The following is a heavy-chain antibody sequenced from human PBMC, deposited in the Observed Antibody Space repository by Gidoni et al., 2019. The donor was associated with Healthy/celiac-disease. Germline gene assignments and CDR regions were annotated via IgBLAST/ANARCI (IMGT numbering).Heavy chain of an antibody. CDR2: INHSGST. Sequence: QVQLQQWGAVLLKPSETLSLTCAVYGGSFSGYYWSWIRQPPGKGLEWIGEINHSGSTNYNPSLKSRGTRSVDTSKNQFSLKLSSVTAADTAVYYCARACSSTSCYSYWGQGTLVTVSS. CDR1: GGSFSGYY. D-gene: IGHD2-2*01. J-gene: IGHJ4*02. V-gene: IGHV4-34*01. CDR3: ARACSSTSCYSY.